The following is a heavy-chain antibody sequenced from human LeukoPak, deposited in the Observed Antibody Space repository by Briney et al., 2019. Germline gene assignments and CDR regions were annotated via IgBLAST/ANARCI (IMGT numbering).Heavy chain of an antibody. CDR1: GFTFTDYY. CDR3: ARGRIVPAASTYYFDY. V-gene: IGHV3-11*04. Sequence: KPGGSLRLSCAASGFTFTDYYMSWIRQAPGKGLDWVSYISSSGSTKNYAASVKGRFTISRDNAKNSLYLQMNSLRAEDTAVYYCARGRIVPAASTYYFDYWGQGTLVTVSS. D-gene: IGHD2-2*01. J-gene: IGHJ4*02. CDR2: ISSSGSTK.